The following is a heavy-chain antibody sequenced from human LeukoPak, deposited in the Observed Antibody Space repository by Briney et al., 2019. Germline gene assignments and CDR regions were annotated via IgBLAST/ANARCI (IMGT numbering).Heavy chain of an antibody. Sequence: SETLSLTCTVSGGSISGDYWTWIRQAPGKGLEWIGYIHFTGSPNYNPSLKSRLTISLDTSKNQFSLHLNSVTAADTAVYYCAKGGGLFEYWGQGTLVTVSS. CDR2: IHFTGSP. CDR3: AKGGGLFEY. D-gene: IGHD3-16*01. CDR1: GGSISGDY. J-gene: IGHJ4*02. V-gene: IGHV4-59*01.